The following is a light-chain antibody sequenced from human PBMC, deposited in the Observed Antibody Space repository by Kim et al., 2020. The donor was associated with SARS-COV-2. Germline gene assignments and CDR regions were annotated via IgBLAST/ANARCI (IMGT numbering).Light chain of an antibody. Sequence: PGERVTLSCRASQSVSSSCLTWYQQKPGQAPRLLIYGASTRATGIPARFSGSGSGTDFTLTISSLQPEDFAVYYCQQDYNLRTFGQGTKVDIK. CDR1: QSVSSSC. V-gene: IGKV3D-7*01. CDR2: GAS. J-gene: IGKJ1*01. CDR3: QQDYNLRT.